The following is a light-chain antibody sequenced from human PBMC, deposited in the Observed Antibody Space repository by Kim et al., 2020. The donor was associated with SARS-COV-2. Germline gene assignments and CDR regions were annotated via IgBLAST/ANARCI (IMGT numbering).Light chain of an antibody. CDR1: KLGDKY. Sequence: VSPGQTASITCSGDKLGDKYACWYRQKPGQSPVLVIYQDSKRPSGIPERFSGSNSGNTATLTISGTQAMDEADYYCQAWDSSTEVFGGGTQLTVL. V-gene: IGLV3-1*01. CDR2: QDS. J-gene: IGLJ3*02. CDR3: QAWDSSTEV.